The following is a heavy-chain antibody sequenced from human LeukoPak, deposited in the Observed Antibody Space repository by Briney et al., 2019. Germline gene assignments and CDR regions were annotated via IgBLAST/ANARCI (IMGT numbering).Heavy chain of an antibody. CDR1: GASISSVAYS. CDR2: INHSGST. CDR3: ARVGGSGYSLFDY. Sequence: SQTLSLTCTVSGASISSVAYSWSWIRQPPGKGLEWIGEINHSGSTNYNPSLKSRVTISVDTSKNQFSLKLSSVTAADTAVYYCARVGGSGYSLFDYWGQGTLVTVSS. V-gene: IGHV4-30-2*01. D-gene: IGHD3-22*01. J-gene: IGHJ4*02.